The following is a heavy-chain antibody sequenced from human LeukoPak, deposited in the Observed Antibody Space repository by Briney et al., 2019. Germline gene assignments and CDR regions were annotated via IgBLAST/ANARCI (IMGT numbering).Heavy chain of an antibody. D-gene: IGHD2-15*01. CDR1: GFTVSSNY. J-gene: IGHJ4*02. CDR3: ARDLGYCSGSTCYVGYFDY. Sequence: GGSLRLSCAASGFTVSSNYMSWVRQAPGKGLEWVSVIYSDGSTYYADSVKGRFTISRDNSKNTLYLQMNSLRAEDTAVYHCARDLGYCSGSTCYVGYFDYWGQGTQVTVSS. V-gene: IGHV3-66*01. CDR2: IYSDGST.